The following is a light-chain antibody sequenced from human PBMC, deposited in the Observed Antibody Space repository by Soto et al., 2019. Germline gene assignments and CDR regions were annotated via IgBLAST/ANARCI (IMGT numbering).Light chain of an antibody. CDR1: QSVSSN. Sequence: EILLTQSPGTLSLSPGERATLSCRASQSVSSNLAWYQQKPGQAPRLLIYGASTRATGIPARFSGSGSGTEFTLTISSLQSEDFAVYYCQQYNNWPPGAFGQGTKVDI. CDR3: QQYNNWPPGA. V-gene: IGKV3-15*01. CDR2: GAS. J-gene: IGKJ1*01.